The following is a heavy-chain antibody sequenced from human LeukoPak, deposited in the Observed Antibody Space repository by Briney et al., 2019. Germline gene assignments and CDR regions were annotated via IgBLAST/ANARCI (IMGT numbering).Heavy chain of an antibody. CDR3: ARVLAYWDFDY. CDR2: IYYSGST. CDR1: GGSISSGDYY. J-gene: IGHJ4*02. Sequence: SQTLSLTCTVSGGSISSGDYYWSWSCQPPGKGLEWIGYIYYSGSTYYNPSLKTRVTISVDTSKNQFSLKLSSVTAADTAVYYCARVLAYWDFDYWGQGTLVTVSS. V-gene: IGHV4-30-4*08. D-gene: IGHD2-8*02.